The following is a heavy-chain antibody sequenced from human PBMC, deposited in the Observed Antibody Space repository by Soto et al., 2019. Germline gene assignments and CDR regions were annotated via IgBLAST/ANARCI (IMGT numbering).Heavy chain of an antibody. Sequence: SETLSLTCAVSGGSIGSSNWWSWVRQPPGKGLEWIGEIYHSGSTNCNPSLKSRVTISVDKSKNQFFLKLSSVTAADTAVYYCAKDLVAWSNYYYYGMDVWGQGTTVTVSS. CDR3: AKDLVAWSNYYYYGMDV. CDR2: IYHSGST. D-gene: IGHD6-6*01. CDR1: GGSIGSSNW. V-gene: IGHV4-4*02. J-gene: IGHJ6*02.